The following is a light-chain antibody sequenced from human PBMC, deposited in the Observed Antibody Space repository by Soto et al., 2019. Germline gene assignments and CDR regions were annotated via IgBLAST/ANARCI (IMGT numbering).Light chain of an antibody. V-gene: IGLV2-18*01. J-gene: IGLJ1*01. Sequence: QSVLTQPACVSGSPGQSITISCTGTSSDVGGYNYVSWYQLPPGTAPKLLIYEVSRRPSGVPDRFSGSKSGNTASLTISGLQSEDEADYYCTLYTSRGTYVFGGGTKVTVL. CDR2: EVS. CDR1: SSDVGGYNY. CDR3: TLYTSRGTYV.